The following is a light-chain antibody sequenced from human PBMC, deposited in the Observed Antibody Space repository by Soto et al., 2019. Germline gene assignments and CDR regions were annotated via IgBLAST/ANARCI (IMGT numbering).Light chain of an antibody. J-gene: IGKJ1*01. V-gene: IGKV1-39*01. CDR3: QQSYGTPWT. Sequence: DIQMTQSPSSLSASVGDRVTITCRASQSISSYLNWYQQKPGKAPNLLIYAASSMQSGVPSRFSGRGSGTDFTLTISSPRPEDLATYYCQQSYGTPWTFGQGTKVEIK. CDR2: AAS. CDR1: QSISSY.